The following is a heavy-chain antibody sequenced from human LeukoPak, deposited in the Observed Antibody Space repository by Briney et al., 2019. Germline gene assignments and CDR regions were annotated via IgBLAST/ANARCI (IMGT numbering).Heavy chain of an antibody. D-gene: IGHD1-1*01. V-gene: IGHV4-34*01. CDR1: GGSFSGYY. J-gene: IGHJ4*02. CDR3: ARVPTTGTSDY. Sequence: SETLSLNCAVYGGSFSGYYWSWIRQPPGKGLEWIGEINHSGSTNYNPSLKSRVTISVDTSKNQFSLKQSSVTAADTAVYYCARVPTTGTSDYWGQGTLVTVSS. CDR2: INHSGST.